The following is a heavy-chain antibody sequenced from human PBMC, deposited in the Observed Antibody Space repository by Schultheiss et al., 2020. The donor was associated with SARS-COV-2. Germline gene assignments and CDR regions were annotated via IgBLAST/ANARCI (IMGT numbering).Heavy chain of an antibody. V-gene: IGHV3-15*01. Sequence: GGSLRLSCAASGFTFSNAWMSWVRQAPGKGLEWVGRIKSKTDGGTTDYAAPVKGRFTISRDDSKNTLYLKMNSLKTEDTAVYYCASRLVAPPRGWYFDYWGQGTLVTVSS. J-gene: IGHJ4*02. CDR1: GFTFSNAW. D-gene: IGHD2-15*01. CDR2: IKSKTDGGTT. CDR3: ASRLVAPPRGWYFDY.